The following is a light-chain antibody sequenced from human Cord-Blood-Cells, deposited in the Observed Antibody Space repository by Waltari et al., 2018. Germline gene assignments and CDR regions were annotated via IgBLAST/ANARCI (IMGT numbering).Light chain of an antibody. V-gene: IGLV2-11*01. J-gene: IGLJ1*01. CDR1: SSDVGGYNY. CDR3: CSYAGSYVYV. CDR2: DFS. Sequence: QSALTQPRSVSGSPGQSVTISCTGTSSDVGGYNYVSWYQQHPGKAPKRMIYDFSKRPSGVPVSFSGSKSGNTASLTISGLQAEDEADYYCCSYAGSYVYVFGTGTKVTVL.